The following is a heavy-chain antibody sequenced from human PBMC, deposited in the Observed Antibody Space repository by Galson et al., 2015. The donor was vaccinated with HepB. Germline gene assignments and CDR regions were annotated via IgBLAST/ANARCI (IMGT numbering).Heavy chain of an antibody. CDR1: GFAFSDHE. D-gene: IGHD3-10*01. Sequence: SLRLSCAASGFAFSDHEMNWVRQIPGRGLEWVSCISQSGSVKYYADSLKGRFTIPRDNANKSLYLQVNYLRAEDTAIYYCARGSRPPRVTLDALDIWGRGTMVTVSS. J-gene: IGHJ3*02. V-gene: IGHV3-48*03. CDR3: ARGSRPPRVTLDALDI. CDR2: ISQSGSVK.